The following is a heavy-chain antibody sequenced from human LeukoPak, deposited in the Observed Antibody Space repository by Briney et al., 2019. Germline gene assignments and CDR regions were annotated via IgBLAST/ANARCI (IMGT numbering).Heavy chain of an antibody. CDR2: ISSSSSYI. CDR3: AKSVGVVLMVYAFDY. Sequence: PVGSLRLSCAATGFTFSSYSMNWTRQAPGKGLQRVSSISSSSSYIYYADSVKCRFTISRDNSKNTLYLQMNSLRAEDTAVYYCAKSVGVVLMVYAFDYWGQGTLVTVSS. J-gene: IGHJ4*02. CDR1: GFTFSSYS. D-gene: IGHD2-8*01. V-gene: IGHV3-21*04.